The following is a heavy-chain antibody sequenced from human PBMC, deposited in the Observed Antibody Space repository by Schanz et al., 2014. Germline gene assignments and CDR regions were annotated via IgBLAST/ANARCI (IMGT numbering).Heavy chain of an antibody. V-gene: IGHV4-34*01. Sequence: QVQLEESGGGLVTPGGSLRLSCAASGFTFSDYYWSWIRQPPGKGGEWIGEINHRGTTNYNPSLKSRVTISVDTSKNHFSLKVRSVTAADTAVYYCARARGSNRGPRKYYFDYWGQGTLVTVSS. CDR3: ARARGSNRGPRKYYFDY. CDR2: INHRGTT. CDR1: GFTFSDYY. J-gene: IGHJ4*02.